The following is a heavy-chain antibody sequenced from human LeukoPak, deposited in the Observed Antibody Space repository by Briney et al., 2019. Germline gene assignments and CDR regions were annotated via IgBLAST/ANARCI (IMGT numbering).Heavy chain of an antibody. J-gene: IGHJ3*02. CDR2: IIPIFGTA. CDR1: GFTFSSYA. V-gene: IGHV1-69*06. D-gene: IGHD5-18*01. Sequence: TGGSLRLSCAASGFTFSSYAISWVRQAPGQGLEWMGGIIPIFGTANYAQKFQGRVTITADKSTSTAYMELSSLRSEDAAVYYCARVTAMVTAAAFDIWGQGTMVTVSS. CDR3: ARVTAMVTAAAFDI.